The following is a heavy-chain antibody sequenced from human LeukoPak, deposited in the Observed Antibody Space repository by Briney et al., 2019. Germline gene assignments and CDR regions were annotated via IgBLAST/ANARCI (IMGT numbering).Heavy chain of an antibody. V-gene: IGHV3-21*01. CDR2: ISSSSSYI. Sequence: GGSLRLSCAVSGLTFSSYSMNWVRQAPGKGLEWVSSISSSSSYIYYADSVKGRFTISRDNAKNSLYLQMNSLRAEDTAVYYCARDRITGTFDYWGQGTLVTVSS. D-gene: IGHD1-20*01. CDR1: GLTFSSYS. J-gene: IGHJ4*02. CDR3: ARDRITGTFDY.